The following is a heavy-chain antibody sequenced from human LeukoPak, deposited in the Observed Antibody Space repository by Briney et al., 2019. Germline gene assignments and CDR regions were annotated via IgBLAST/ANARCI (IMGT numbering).Heavy chain of an antibody. Sequence: GGSLRLSCAASGFTFSNYAMHWVRQAPGKGLEWVAYIRYDGSSAYYADFVKGRFTISRDNSKNTLYLQMNSLRAEDTAVYYCAKEFYDSSGPNDYWGQGTLVTVSS. CDR3: AKEFYDSSGPNDY. J-gene: IGHJ4*02. CDR2: IRYDGSSA. V-gene: IGHV3-30*02. CDR1: GFTFSNYA. D-gene: IGHD3-22*01.